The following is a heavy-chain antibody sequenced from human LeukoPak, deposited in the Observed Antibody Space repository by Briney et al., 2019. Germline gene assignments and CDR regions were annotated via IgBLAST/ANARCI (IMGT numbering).Heavy chain of an antibody. CDR2: IIPILGIA. CDR3: ASLSDKVKRGAFDI. V-gene: IGHV1-69*04. D-gene: IGHD2-15*01. Sequence: SVKVPCMASGRTFSSYAISWVRHAPGQGLEWMGRIIPILGIANYAQKFQGRVTITADKSTSTAYMELSSLRSEDTAVYYCASLSDKVKRGAFDIWGQGTMVTVSA. CDR1: GRTFSSYA. J-gene: IGHJ3*02.